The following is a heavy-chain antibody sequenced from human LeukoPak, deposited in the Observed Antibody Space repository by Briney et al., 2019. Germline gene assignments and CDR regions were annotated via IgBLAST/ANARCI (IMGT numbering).Heavy chain of an antibody. J-gene: IGHJ5*02. V-gene: IGHV4-4*07. CDR1: GASIRNYY. CDR3: ATRPDIAATGPGWFDP. CDR2: IYSSGST. D-gene: IGHD6-13*01. Sequence: SETLSLTCTVSGASIRNYYWSWIRRPAGKGLEWIGRIYSSGSTNYNPSLNSRVTMSVDTSKNQFSLKLNSVTAADTAVYYCATRPDIAATGPGWFDPWGQGTLVTVSS.